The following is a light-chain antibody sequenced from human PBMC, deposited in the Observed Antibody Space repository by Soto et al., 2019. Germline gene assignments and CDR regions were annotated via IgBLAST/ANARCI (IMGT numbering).Light chain of an antibody. Sequence: QSVLTQPPSVSAAPRQKVTISCSGSSSNVGNNYVSWYQQLPGTAPKLLIYDNNKRPSGIPDRFSGSKSATSATLDITALQTGDEADYYCGAWDSSLMGVVFGGGTKLTVL. V-gene: IGLV1-51*01. CDR3: GAWDSSLMGVV. CDR2: DNN. CDR1: SSNVGNNY. J-gene: IGLJ2*01.